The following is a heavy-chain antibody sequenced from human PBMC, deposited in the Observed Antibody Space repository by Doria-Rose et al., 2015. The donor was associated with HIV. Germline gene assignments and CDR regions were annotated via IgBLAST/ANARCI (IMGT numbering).Heavy chain of an antibody. V-gene: IGHV2-26*01. CDR1: GVSLSSPGMG. CDR3: ARIKSSSWYHKYYFDF. Sequence: QESGPVLVKPTETLTLTCTVSGVSLSSPGMGVSWIRQPPGKALEWLANIFSDDERSYKTSLKSRPTISVGTSRSQVVLTMPDMDPVDTATYYCARIKSSSWYHKYYFDFWGQGTLVIVSA. J-gene: IGHJ4*02. D-gene: IGHD6-13*01. CDR2: IFSDDER.